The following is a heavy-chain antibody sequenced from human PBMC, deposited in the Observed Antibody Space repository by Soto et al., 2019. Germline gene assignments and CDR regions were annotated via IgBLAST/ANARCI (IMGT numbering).Heavy chain of an antibody. CDR2: ISGSGGST. CDR3: AKPPTNSTKLLWFGDPWYYYGMDV. J-gene: IGHJ6*02. V-gene: IGHV3-23*01. Sequence: GGSLRLSCAASGFTFSSYAMIRVRQAPGKGLEWVSAISGSGGSTYYADSVKGRFTISRDNSKNTLYLQMNSLRAEDTAVYYCAKPPTNSTKLLWFGDPWYYYGMDVWGQGTTVTVSS. CDR1: GFTFSSYA. D-gene: IGHD3-10*01.